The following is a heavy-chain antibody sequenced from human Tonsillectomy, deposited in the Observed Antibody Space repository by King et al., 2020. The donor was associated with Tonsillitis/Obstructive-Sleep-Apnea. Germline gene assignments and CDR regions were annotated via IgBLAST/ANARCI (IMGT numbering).Heavy chain of an antibody. Sequence: VQLVESGAEVKKPGESLKISCKGSGYRFTSYWIGWVRQMPGKGLEWMGIIYPGDSDTTYSPSFQGQVTISADKSITTAYLQWSSLKASDTAMYYCARPHYGGEYETSPFDYWGQGALVTVSS. CDR2: IYPGDSDT. D-gene: IGHD4-17*01. J-gene: IGHJ4*02. V-gene: IGHV5-51*01. CDR1: GYRFTSYW. CDR3: ARPHYGGEYETSPFDY.